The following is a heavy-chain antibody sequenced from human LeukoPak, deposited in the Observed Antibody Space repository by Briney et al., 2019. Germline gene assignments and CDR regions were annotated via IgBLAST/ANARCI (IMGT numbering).Heavy chain of an antibody. V-gene: IGHV3-9*01. Sequence: PGGSLRLSCAASGFTFSRYWMHWVRQAPGKGLEWVSGISWNSGSIGYADSVKGRFTISRDNAKNSLYLQMNSLRAEDTALYYCAKAGYYDSSGYYGAFDIWGQGTMVTVSS. D-gene: IGHD3-22*01. CDR1: GFTFSRYW. J-gene: IGHJ3*02. CDR2: ISWNSGSI. CDR3: AKAGYYDSSGYYGAFDI.